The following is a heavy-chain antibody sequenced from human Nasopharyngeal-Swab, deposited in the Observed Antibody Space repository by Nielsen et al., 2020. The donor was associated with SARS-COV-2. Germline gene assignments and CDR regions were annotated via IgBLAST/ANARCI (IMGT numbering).Heavy chain of an antibody. D-gene: IGHD6-13*01. Sequence: WIRQPPGKGLEWVSVISGSGGSTYYADSVKGRFTISRDNAKNSLYLQMNSLRAEDTAVYYCASSNSAAAGFDYWGQGTLVTVSS. V-gene: IGHV3-23*01. CDR3: ASSNSAAAGFDY. CDR2: ISGSGGST. J-gene: IGHJ4*02.